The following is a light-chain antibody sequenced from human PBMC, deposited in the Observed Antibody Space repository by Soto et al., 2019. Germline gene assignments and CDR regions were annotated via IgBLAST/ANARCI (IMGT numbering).Light chain of an antibody. CDR2: KDT. CDR1: LLAKTY. CDR3: YSATDDHVVL. V-gene: IGLV3-27*01. J-gene: IGLJ3*02. Sequence: SYELTQPSSVSVSPGQTARITCSGDLLAKTYARWFHQRPGQAPVLLIYKDTERPSGIPVRFSGSSSGSTVTLTISGAQVDDEGDYYCYSATDDHVVLFGGGTKVTVL.